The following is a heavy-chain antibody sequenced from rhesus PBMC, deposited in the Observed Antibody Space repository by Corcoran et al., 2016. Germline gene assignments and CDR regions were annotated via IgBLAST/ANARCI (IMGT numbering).Heavy chain of an antibody. CDR3: TRVWGENHLSSVDL. CDR2: IFWNDNK. J-gene: IGHJ4*01. V-gene: IGHV2-95*01. D-gene: IGHD3-34*01. CDR1: GLSVSTSGTG. Sequence: QVTLKESGPALVKPTQTLTLTCTFSGLSVSTSGTGVAWIRQPPGKAREWLASIFWNDNKYYTTPLRNRLTFSEYTAKNPAFFTMTNMDPMDTATYYCTRVWGENHLSSVDLWGRGLLVTVSS.